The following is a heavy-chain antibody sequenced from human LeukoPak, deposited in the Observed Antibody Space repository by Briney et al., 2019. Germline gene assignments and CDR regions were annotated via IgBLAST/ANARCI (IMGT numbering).Heavy chain of an antibody. CDR3: ARDRKSTMVRGVWRLGNKPTYFDY. D-gene: IGHD3-10*01. J-gene: IGHJ4*02. CDR2: IKQDGSEK. V-gene: IGHV3-7*01. Sequence: PGGSLRLSCAASGFTFSSYWMSWVRQAPGKGLEWVANIKQDGSEKYYVDSVKGRFTISRDNAKNSLYLQMNSLRAEDTAVYYCARDRKSTMVRGVWRLGNKPTYFDYWGQGTLVTVSS. CDR1: GFTFSSYW.